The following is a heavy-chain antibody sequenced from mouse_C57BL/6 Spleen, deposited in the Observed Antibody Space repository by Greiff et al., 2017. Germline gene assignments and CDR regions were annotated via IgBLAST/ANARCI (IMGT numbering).Heavy chain of an antibody. V-gene: IGHV1-80*01. CDR2: IYPGDGDT. CDR3: ARSSLTGTSYAMDY. Sequence: QVQLQQSGAELVKPGASVKISCKASGYAFSSYWMNWVKQRPGKGLEWIGQIYPGDGDTNYNGKFKGKATLTADKSSSTAYMQLSSLTSEESAVYFCARSSLTGTSYAMDYWGQGTSVTVSS. CDR1: GYAFSSYW. D-gene: IGHD4-1*01. J-gene: IGHJ4*01.